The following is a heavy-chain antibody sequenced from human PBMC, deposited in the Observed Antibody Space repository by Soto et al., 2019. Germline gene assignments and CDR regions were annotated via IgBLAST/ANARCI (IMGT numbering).Heavy chain of an antibody. V-gene: IGHV4-4*07. J-gene: IGHJ3*02. CDR2: IYTSGST. CDR1: GGSISSYY. CDR3: ARREGPSTVKSAFDI. D-gene: IGHD4-17*01. Sequence: PSETLSLTCTVSGGSISSYYWSWIRQPAGKGLEWIGRIYTSGSTNYNPSLKSRVTMSVDTSKNQFSLKLSSVTAADTAVYYCARREGPSTVKSAFDIWGQGTMVTVSS.